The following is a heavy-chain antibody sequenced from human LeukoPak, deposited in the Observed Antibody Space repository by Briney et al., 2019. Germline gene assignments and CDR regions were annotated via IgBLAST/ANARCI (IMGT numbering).Heavy chain of an antibody. J-gene: IGHJ6*03. CDR3: ARDRALYGSGSYWEYYYYYYDMDV. Sequence: GASVKVSCKASGYTFTSYYMHWVRQAPGQGLEWMGIINPSGGSTSYAQKFQGRVTMTRDMSTSTVYMELSSLRSEDTAVYYCARDRALYGSGSYWEYYYYYYDMDVWGNGTTVTVSS. CDR2: INPSGGST. D-gene: IGHD3-10*01. V-gene: IGHV1-46*01. CDR1: GYTFTSYY.